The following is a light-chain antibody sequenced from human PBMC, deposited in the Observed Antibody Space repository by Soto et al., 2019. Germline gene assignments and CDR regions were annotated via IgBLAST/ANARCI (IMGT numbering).Light chain of an antibody. CDR1: QSINSD. J-gene: IGKJ2*01. CDR2: GAS. V-gene: IGKV3-15*01. Sequence: EIVMTQSPGVLSVSPGERATLSCRASQSINSDLAWYQQRRGQAPRLLIYGASSMATGTPARFSGSGSGTEFTLTISSLQSEDFALYYCQQYNDWHMLTFGQGTTLEVK. CDR3: QQYNDWHMLT.